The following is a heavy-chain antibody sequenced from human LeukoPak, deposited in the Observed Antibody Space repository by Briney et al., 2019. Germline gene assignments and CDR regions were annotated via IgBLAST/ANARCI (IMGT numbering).Heavy chain of an antibody. CDR2: ISSDSGTI. D-gene: IGHD2-2*03. V-gene: IGHV3-48*04. Sequence: GGSLRLSCVASGFTFSPHSMIWVRRAPGKGLDWVSYISSDSGTIYYADSVKGRFTISRDNAKDSLYLQMNSLRVDETAVYYCARIRLDGFWLDPWGQGTLVTVSS. CDR1: GFTFSPHS. J-gene: IGHJ5*02. CDR3: ARIRLDGFWLDP.